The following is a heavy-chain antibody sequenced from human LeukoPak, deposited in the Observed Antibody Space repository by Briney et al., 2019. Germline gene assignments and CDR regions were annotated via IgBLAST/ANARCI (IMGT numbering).Heavy chain of an antibody. D-gene: IGHD6-13*01. CDR1: GFTFSSYG. V-gene: IGHV3-30*18. J-gene: IGHJ5*02. CDR2: ISYDGSNK. CDR3: AKEHSSSWSNWFGP. Sequence: GGSLRLSCAASGFTFSSYGMHWVRQAPGKGLEWVAVISYDGSNKYYADSVKGRITISRDNSKNTLYLKMNSLRAEDTAVYYCAKEHSSSWSNWFGPWGQGTLVTVSS.